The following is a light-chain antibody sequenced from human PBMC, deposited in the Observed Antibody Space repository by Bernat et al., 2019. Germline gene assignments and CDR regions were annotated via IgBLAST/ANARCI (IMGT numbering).Light chain of an antibody. CDR1: SSNIGSNT. CDR2: TNN. Sequence: QSVLTQPPSKSGTPGQRVTISCSGSSSNIGSNTVNWYQQLPGTAPKLLIYTNNQRPSGVPDRFSGSKSGTSASLAISGLQSEDEADYYCAAWDDRMNGPVFGGGTKLTAL. CDR3: AAWDDRMNGPV. J-gene: IGLJ3*02. V-gene: IGLV1-44*01.